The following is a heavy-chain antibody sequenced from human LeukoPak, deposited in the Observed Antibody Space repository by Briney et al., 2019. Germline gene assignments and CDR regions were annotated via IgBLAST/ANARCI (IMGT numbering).Heavy chain of an antibody. D-gene: IGHD4-11*01. V-gene: IGHV3-9*01. CDR1: GFTFDDYA. Sequence: GRSLRLSCAASGFTFDDYAMHWVRQAPGKGLEWVSGISWNSGSIGYADSVKGRFTISRDNAKNSLYLQMNSLRAEDTALYYCAKGSLTYSNYVFDYWGQGTLVTVSS. CDR3: AKGSLTYSNYVFDY. CDR2: ISWNSGSI. J-gene: IGHJ4*02.